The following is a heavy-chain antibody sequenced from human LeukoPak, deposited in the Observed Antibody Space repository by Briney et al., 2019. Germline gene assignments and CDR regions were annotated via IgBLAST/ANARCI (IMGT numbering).Heavy chain of an antibody. CDR1: GSIFTSYW. Sequence: GESLKTSCKGSGSIFTSYWIGWVRPLPGKGLEWMGIIYPGDSDTRYSPSFQGQVTISADKSISTAYLQWSSLKASDTAMYYCARHAVGWFGELFDYWGQGTLVTVSS. V-gene: IGHV5-51*01. D-gene: IGHD3-10*01. CDR3: ARHAVGWFGELFDY. CDR2: IYPGDSDT. J-gene: IGHJ4*02.